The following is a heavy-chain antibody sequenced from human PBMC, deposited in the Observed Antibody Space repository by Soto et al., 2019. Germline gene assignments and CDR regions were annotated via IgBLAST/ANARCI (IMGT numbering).Heavy chain of an antibody. CDR2: IYYSGST. CDR1: GGSISSSGYY. Sequence: PSETQSLTCPVSGGSISSSGYYWNWIRQPPGKGLEWIGSIYYSGSTYYNPSLKSRVTISVDTSKNQFSLKLSSVTAADTAVYFCADTWRNVGWGQGTLVTVSS. D-gene: IGHD3-16*01. CDR3: ADTWRNVG. J-gene: IGHJ4*02. V-gene: IGHV4-39*01.